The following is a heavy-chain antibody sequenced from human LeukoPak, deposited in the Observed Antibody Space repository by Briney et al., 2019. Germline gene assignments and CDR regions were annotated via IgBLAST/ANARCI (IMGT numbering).Heavy chain of an antibody. CDR2: IIPILNVA. D-gene: IGHD3-22*01. CDR1: GGSFNSYV. J-gene: IGHJ3*02. V-gene: IGHV1-69*04. CDR3: TREGVYSPDGSGYHRDAFDI. Sequence: SVKVSCKASGGSFNSYVITWVRQAPGQGLEWMGRIIPILNVANFAQKFQGRVTITADKSTNTAHVELSSLRSEDTAVYYCTREGVYSPDGSGYHRDAFDIWGQGTVVTVSS.